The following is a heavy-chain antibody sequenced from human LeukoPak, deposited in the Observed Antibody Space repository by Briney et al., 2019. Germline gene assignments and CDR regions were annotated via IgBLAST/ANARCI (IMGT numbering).Heavy chain of an antibody. CDR2: IYAGGST. V-gene: IGHV3-53*01. CDR3: ARLDYYDSSGYYQYYFDY. D-gene: IGHD3-22*01. CDR1: GFTVSSNY. Sequence: GGSLGLSCAASGFTVSSNYMSWVRQAPGKGLEWVSIIYAGGSTYYADSVKGRFTISRDNSKNTLYLQMNSLRAEDTAVYYCARLDYYDSSGYYQYYFDYWGQGTLVTVSP. J-gene: IGHJ4*02.